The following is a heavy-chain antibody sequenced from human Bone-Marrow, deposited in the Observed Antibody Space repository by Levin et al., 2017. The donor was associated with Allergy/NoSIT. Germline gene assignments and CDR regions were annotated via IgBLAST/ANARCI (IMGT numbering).Heavy chain of an antibody. J-gene: IGHJ4*02. CDR3: AKYNSRTKSYFDY. D-gene: IGHD1-20*01. CDR2: ISGSGAST. CDR1: GFTFSSYA. Sequence: GGSLRLSCATSGFTFSSYAMSWVRQAPGKGLEWVSGISGSGASTYYADSVKGRFTISRDSSKNTLYLQMNSLRAEDTAVYYCAKYNSRTKSYFDYWGQGSLVTVSS. V-gene: IGHV3-23*01.